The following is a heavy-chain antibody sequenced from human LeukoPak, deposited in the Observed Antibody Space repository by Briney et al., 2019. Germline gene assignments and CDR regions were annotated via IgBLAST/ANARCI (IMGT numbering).Heavy chain of an antibody. CDR1: GFTFNTYS. Sequence: SGGSLRLSCAASGFTFNTYSMDWVRQAPGKGLEWVAFISSGGSTIYYADSVKGRFTISRDNSTNTLYLQMNSLRVEDTAVYYCAKGSSSSRPYYFDYWGQGTLVTVSS. J-gene: IGHJ4*02. CDR3: AKGSSSSRPYYFDY. CDR2: ISSGGSTI. V-gene: IGHV3-48*01. D-gene: IGHD6-6*01.